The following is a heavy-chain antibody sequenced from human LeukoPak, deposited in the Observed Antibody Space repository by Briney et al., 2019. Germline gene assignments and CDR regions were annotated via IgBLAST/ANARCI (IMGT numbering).Heavy chain of an antibody. CDR3: ERAPRVDYYDSSGYYHFDAFDI. D-gene: IGHD3-22*01. J-gene: IGHJ3*02. Sequence: SETLSLTCAVYGGSFSVYYWSWIRQPPGKGLEWIGEINHSGSTNYNPSLKSLVTISVDTSKNQFSLKLSSVTAADTAVYYCERAPRVDYYDSSGYYHFDAFDIWGQGTMVTVSS. CDR2: INHSGST. CDR1: GGSFSVYY. V-gene: IGHV4-34*01.